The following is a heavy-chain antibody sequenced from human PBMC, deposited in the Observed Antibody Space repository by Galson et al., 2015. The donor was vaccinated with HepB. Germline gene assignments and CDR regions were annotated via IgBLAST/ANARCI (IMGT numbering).Heavy chain of an antibody. CDR1: GFTFSSYS. D-gene: IGHD3-22*01. V-gene: IGHV3-48*01. CDR2: ISSSSSTI. J-gene: IGHJ6*02. Sequence: SLRLSCAASGFTFSSYSMNWVRQAPGKGLEWVSYISSSSSTIYYADSVKGRFTISRDNAKNSLYLQMNSLRAEDTAVYYCATHPTYYYDSSGRYYYGMDVWGQGTTVTVSS. CDR3: ATHPTYYYDSSGRYYYGMDV.